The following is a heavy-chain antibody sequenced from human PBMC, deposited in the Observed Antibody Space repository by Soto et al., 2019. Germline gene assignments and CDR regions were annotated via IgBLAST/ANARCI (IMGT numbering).Heavy chain of an antibody. V-gene: IGHV3-48*01. CDR1: GFTFSSYS. J-gene: IGHJ6*02. Sequence: EVQLVESGGGLVQPGGSLRLSCAASGFTFSSYSMNWVRQAPGKGLEWVSYISSSSSTIYYADSVKDRFTISRDNAKNSLYLQMNSLRAEDTAVYYCARDGRGSGSYMGAYYYYGMDVWGQGTTVTVSS. CDR3: ARDGRGSGSYMGAYYYYGMDV. CDR2: ISSSSSTI. D-gene: IGHD3-10*01.